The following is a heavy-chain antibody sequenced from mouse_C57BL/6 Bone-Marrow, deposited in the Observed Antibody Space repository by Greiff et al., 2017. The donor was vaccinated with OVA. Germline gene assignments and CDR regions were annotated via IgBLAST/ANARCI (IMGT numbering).Heavy chain of an antibody. CDR1: GFTFSSYG. Sequence: EVKLMESGGDLVKPGGSLKLSCAASGFTFSSYGMSWVRQTPDKRLEWVATISSGGSYTYYPDSVKGRFTISRDNAKNTLYLQMSSLKSEDTAMYYCAGRGIHLYGYGFDYWGQGTTLTVSS. V-gene: IGHV5-6*02. CDR2: ISSGGSYT. J-gene: IGHJ2*01. D-gene: IGHD2-2*01. CDR3: AGRGIHLYGYGFDY.